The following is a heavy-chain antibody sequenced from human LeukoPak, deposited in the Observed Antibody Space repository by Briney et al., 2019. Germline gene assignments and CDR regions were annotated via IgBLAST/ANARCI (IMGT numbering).Heavy chain of an antibody. D-gene: IGHD3-9*01. J-gene: IGHJ4*02. V-gene: IGHV3-23*01. Sequence: GGSPRLSCAASGFTFSSYAMSWVRQAPGKGLEWVSAISGSGGSTYYADSVKGRFTILRDDAKNSLYLQMNSLRAEDTAVYYCARDHLYYDISGPRFDYWGQGTRVTVSS. CDR2: ISGSGGST. CDR1: GFTFSSYA. CDR3: ARDHLYYDISGPRFDY.